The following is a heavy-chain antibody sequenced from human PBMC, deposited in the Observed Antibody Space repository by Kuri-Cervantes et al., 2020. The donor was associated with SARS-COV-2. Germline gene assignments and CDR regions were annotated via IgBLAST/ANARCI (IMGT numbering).Heavy chain of an antibody. CDR2: INDSGAT. V-gene: IGHV4-34*01. CDR1: GGSFSGYQ. CDR3: ARGVPGY. D-gene: IGHD6-6*01. Sequence: GSLRLSCAVYGGSFSGYQWSWIRQTPGMGLEWIGQINDSGATKYNPSLKSRVIVSMDKSKNQFSLKLSSVTAADTAVYYCARGVPGYWGQGPLVTVSS. J-gene: IGHJ4*02.